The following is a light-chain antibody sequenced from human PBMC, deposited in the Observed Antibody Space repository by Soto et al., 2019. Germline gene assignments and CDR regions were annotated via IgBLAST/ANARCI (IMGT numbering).Light chain of an antibody. CDR2: DVS. V-gene: IGLV2-14*01. CDR1: SSDVGGYNY. CDR3: SAYTSSSRV. Sequence: QSALTQPASVSGSPGQSITISCTGTSSDVGGYNYVSWYQQHPGNAPKLMIYDVSNRPSGVSNRCSGSKSGNTASLTISGLEAEDEADYYCSAYTSSSRVFGGGTKLTVL. J-gene: IGLJ3*02.